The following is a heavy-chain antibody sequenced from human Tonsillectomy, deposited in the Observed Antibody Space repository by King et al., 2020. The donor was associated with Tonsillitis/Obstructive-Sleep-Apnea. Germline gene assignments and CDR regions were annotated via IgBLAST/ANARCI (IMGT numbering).Heavy chain of an antibody. V-gene: IGHV3-30*18. CDR3: AKGGEAFDY. D-gene: IGHD3-16*01. J-gene: IGHJ4*02. Sequence: VQLVESGGGEVQPVRSLRLSCAVSGFTFSSYGMHGVRQAPGKGLEWVADILNNGSNKYYADSVNGRLTISRDNSKNTLYLQMNSLRAENTAVYYCAKGGEAFDYWGQGTLVTVSS. CDR1: GFTFSSYG. CDR2: ILNNGSNK.